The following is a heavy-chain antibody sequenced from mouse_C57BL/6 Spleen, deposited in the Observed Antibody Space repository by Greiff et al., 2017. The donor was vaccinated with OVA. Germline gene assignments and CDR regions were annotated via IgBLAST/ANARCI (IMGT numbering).Heavy chain of an antibody. J-gene: IGHJ4*01. CDR2: ISSGSSTI. V-gene: IGHV5-17*01. D-gene: IGHD1-1*01. CDR1: GFTFSDYG. CDR3: ARPDYGSSDY. Sequence: EVKLVESGGGLVKPGGFLKLSCAASGFTFSDYGMHWVRQAPEKGLEWVAYISSGSSTIYYADTVKGRFTISRDNAKNTLFLQMTSLRSEDTAMYYCARPDYGSSDYWGQGTSVTVSS.